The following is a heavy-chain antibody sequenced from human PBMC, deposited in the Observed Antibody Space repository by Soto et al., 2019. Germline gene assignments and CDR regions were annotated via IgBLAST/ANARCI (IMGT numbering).Heavy chain of an antibody. J-gene: IGHJ6*02. V-gene: IGHV4-31*03. Sequence: SETLSLTCSVSGGSFSSDSFIWSWVRQLPGKGLEWIGYINYSGTTYYNPPLRSRITMSVDTSKNQFSLNLSSVTAADTAVYYCARDHKWDGMDVWGQGTTVTVSS. D-gene: IGHD1-26*01. CDR3: ARDHKWDGMDV. CDR1: GGSFSSDSFI. CDR2: INYSGTT.